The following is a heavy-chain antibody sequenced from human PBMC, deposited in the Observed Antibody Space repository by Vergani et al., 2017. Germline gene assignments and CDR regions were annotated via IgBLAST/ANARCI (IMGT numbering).Heavy chain of an antibody. V-gene: IGHV3-74*01. CDR2: INSDGDST. CDR1: GFTFSNYW. D-gene: IGHD1-26*01. Sequence: EVQLLESGGGLVQPGGSLRLSCTASGFTFSNYWMQWVRQAPGKGLMWVSRINSDGDSTSYADSVKGRFTISRDNAKNTLYLQMDSLRAEDTAVYYCARDGWELLDYFYYTDVWGKGTTVTVSS. CDR3: ARDGWELLDYFYYTDV. J-gene: IGHJ6*03.